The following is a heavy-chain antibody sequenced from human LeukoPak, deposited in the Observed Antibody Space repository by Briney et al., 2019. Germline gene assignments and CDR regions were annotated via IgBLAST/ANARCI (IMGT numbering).Heavy chain of an antibody. CDR3: ATIWANEDAFDI. V-gene: IGHV4-59*12. Sequence: NTSETLSLTCSVSGGSISTYYWSWIRQPPGKGLGWIGSIYYSGSTYYNPSLKSRVTISVDTPKNQFSLKLSSVTAADTAVYYCATIWANEDAFDIWGQGTMVTVSS. CDR2: IYYSGST. D-gene: IGHD3-9*01. CDR1: GGSISTYY. J-gene: IGHJ3*02.